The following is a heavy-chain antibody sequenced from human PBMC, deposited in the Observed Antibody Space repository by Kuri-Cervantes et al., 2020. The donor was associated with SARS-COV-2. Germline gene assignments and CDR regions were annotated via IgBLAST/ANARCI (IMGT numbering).Heavy chain of an antibody. V-gene: IGHV4-39*01. D-gene: IGHD5/OR15-5a*01. CDR3: AKSGLGVSYYFDS. Sequence: GSLRLSCTVSGGSIRGSSYYWGWFRQSPGKRLQWIGNVYYSGRTYYDPSLKSRVTISVDTSRNQFSLRLSSLTAADTAVYYCAKSGLGVSYYFDSWCHGTLVTVSS. CDR1: GGSIRGSSYY. CDR2: VYYSGRT. J-gene: IGHJ4*01.